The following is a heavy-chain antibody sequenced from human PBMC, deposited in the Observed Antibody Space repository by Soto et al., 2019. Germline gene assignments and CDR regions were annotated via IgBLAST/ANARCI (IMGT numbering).Heavy chain of an antibody. V-gene: IGHV4-30-2*01. Sequence: SETLSLTCAVSGGSISSGGYSWSWIRQPPGKGLEWIGYIYHSGSTYYNPSLKSRVTISVDRSKNQFSLKLSSVTAADTAVYYCARDWEGGEDYFDIWGQGTMVTVSS. CDR2: IYHSGST. CDR3: ARDWEGGEDYFDI. D-gene: IGHD1-26*01. CDR1: GGSISSGGYS. J-gene: IGHJ3*02.